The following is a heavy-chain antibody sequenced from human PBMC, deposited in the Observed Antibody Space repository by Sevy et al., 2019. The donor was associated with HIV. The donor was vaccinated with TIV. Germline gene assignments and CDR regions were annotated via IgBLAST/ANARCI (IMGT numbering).Heavy chain of an antibody. D-gene: IGHD2-15*01. CDR3: ARFVGYCSGGRCSIIDF. Sequence: GGSLRLSCAASGFSLSDHAVSWVRQTPGKGLEWLAVISYNGRNQYYADSVKGRFTISKDDSKNTLYLRLNSVRAEDTALYYCARFVGYCSGGRCSIIDFWGQGTLVTVSS. CDR2: ISYNGRNQ. J-gene: IGHJ4*02. V-gene: IGHV3-30*04. CDR1: GFSLSDHA.